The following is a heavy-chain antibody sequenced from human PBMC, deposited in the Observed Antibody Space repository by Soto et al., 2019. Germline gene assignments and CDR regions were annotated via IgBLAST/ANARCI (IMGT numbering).Heavy chain of an antibody. J-gene: IGHJ4*02. CDR2: ISTSSTAT. V-gene: IGHV3-48*02. CDR3: ARESLQFYDSDGLHAC. Sequence: PXGSLRLSCAASGFTFSHYRMHWVRQAPGKGLEWISYISTSSTATYYADSVKGRFTVSRDNGNKLLFLQMNSLTDEDTAVYYCARESLQFYDSDGLHACWGQGTLVTVSS. CDR1: GFTFSHYR. D-gene: IGHD3-22*01.